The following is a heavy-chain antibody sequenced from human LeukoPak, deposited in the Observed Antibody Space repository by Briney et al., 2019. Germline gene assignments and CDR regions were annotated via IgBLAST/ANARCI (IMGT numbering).Heavy chain of an antibody. CDR2: TNLNSGDT. D-gene: IGHD3-10*01. J-gene: IGHJ4*02. Sequence: ASVKVSCKASAYTFIDYYMYWVRQAPGQGLEWMGWTNLNSGDTHYAQKFQGRVTMTRDTSIATAYMELSSLTSDDTAVYYCARTLFGGPHDHWGQGTLVTVSS. CDR1: AYTFIDYY. CDR3: ARTLFGGPHDH. V-gene: IGHV1-2*02.